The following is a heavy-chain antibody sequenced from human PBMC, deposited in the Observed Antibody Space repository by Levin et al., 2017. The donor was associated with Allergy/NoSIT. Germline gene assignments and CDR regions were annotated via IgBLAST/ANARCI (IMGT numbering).Heavy chain of an antibody. V-gene: IGHV3-48*03. CDR1: GFTFISYE. D-gene: IGHD4-17*01. CDR2: ISGSGRTI. CDR3: ARGQSSSYGDNRLGCQS. Sequence: GGSLRLSCAASGFTFISYEMNWVRQAPGKGLAWVSYISGSGRTIYYADSVKGRFTISRDNAKNSLYLQMNSLRAEDTAVYYCARGQSSSYGDNRLGCQSWGQGTLVTVSS. J-gene: IGHJ4*02.